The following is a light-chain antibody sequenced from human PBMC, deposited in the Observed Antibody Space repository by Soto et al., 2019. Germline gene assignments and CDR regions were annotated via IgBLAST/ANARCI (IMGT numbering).Light chain of an antibody. CDR1: QIVSSIY. V-gene: IGKV3-20*01. CDR2: GAS. Sequence: EILLTQSPGTQSLSPGERFTLSCRAIQIVSSIYLAWYQHKPGQAPRLLIYGASTRATGIPDRFSGSGSGTDFTLTISRLEPEDFAVYFCQHYGSSLITFGQGTRLEIK. CDR3: QHYGSSLIT. J-gene: IGKJ5*01.